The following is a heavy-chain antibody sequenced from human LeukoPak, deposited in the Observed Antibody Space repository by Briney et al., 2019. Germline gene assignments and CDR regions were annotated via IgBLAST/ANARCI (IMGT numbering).Heavy chain of an antibody. CDR1: GDSIRSYY. Sequence: SESLSLTWTVSGDSIRSYYWSWIRKPPWKGLEWIGYFYYSGSTNYNPSLKSRVTISVDTSKNQFSLRLSSVTAADTAVYYCARVGYSYGCDYWGQGTLVTVSS. CDR2: FYYSGST. D-gene: IGHD5-18*01. J-gene: IGHJ4*02. V-gene: IGHV4-59*01. CDR3: ARVGYSYGCDY.